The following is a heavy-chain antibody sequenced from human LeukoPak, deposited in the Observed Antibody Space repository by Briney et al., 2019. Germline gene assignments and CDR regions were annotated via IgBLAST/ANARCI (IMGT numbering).Heavy chain of an antibody. J-gene: IGHJ3*02. CDR2: IYYSGST. Sequence: SETLSLTCTVSGGSISSSSYYWGWIRQPPGKGLGWIGSIYYSGSTYYNPSLKSRVTISVDTSKNQFSLKLSSVTAADTAVYYCARWRNYYDSSGYPHDAFDIWGQGTMVTVSS. CDR1: GGSISSSSYY. D-gene: IGHD3-22*01. V-gene: IGHV4-39*01. CDR3: ARWRNYYDSSGYPHDAFDI.